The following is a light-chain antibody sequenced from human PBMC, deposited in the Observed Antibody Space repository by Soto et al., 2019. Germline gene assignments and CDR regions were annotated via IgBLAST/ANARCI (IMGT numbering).Light chain of an antibody. CDR1: SSDVGGYKY. J-gene: IGLJ3*02. CDR2: EVS. V-gene: IGLV2-8*01. CDR3: GSYAGSTNWV. Sequence: QSALTQPPSASGSPGQSVTISCTGTSSDVGGYKYVSWYQQHPDKAPKLIIYEVSKRPSGVPDRFSGSKSGNTASLTVSGLQAEDEADYYCGSYAGSTNWVFGGGTQLTVL.